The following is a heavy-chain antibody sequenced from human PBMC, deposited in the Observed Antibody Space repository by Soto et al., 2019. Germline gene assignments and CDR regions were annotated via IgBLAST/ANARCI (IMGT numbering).Heavy chain of an antibody. CDR1: GYSFTNYY. V-gene: IGHV1-46*01. CDR2: INPGGGST. Sequence: QVQLVQSGAEVKKPGASVQISCKASGYSFTNYYMHWVRQAPGQGLEWMGSINPGGGSTNYAQEFQGRVTMTRDTSTSTVYLELSSLRSDDTALYHCARESKTVVAAPPDCWGQGTLLTVSS. J-gene: IGHJ4*02. D-gene: IGHD2-15*01. CDR3: ARESKTVVAAPPDC.